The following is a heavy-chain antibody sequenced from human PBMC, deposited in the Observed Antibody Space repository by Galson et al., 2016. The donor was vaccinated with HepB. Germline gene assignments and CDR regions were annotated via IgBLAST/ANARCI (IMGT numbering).Heavy chain of an antibody. Sequence: SLRLSCAASGFTFSSYGMHWVRQAPGKGLEWVAVIWYDGQNKYYADSVKGRFTISRDNSKNTLYLQVNSLRVEDTAVYYCAGSSSRSYYFGINVWGQGTVVTVSS. CDR2: IWYDGQNK. CDR1: GFTFSSYG. J-gene: IGHJ6*02. D-gene: IGHD6-13*01. V-gene: IGHV3-33*01. CDR3: AGSSSRSYYFGINV.